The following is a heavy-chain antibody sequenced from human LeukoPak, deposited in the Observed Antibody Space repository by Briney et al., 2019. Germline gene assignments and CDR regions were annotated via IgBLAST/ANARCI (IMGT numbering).Heavy chain of an antibody. Sequence: ASVKVSCKASGYTFTGYYMHWVRQAPGQGLEWMGWINPNSGGTNYAQKFQGRVTMTRDTSISTAYMELSRLRSDDTAVYYCARDASRLGPQDYWGQGTLVTVSS. CDR2: INPNSGGT. V-gene: IGHV1-2*02. CDR1: GYTFTGYY. J-gene: IGHJ4*02. CDR3: ARDASRLGPQDY. D-gene: IGHD3-16*01.